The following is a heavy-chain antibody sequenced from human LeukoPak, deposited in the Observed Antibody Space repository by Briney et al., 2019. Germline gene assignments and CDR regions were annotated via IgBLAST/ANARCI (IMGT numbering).Heavy chain of an antibody. D-gene: IGHD1-20*01. V-gene: IGHV4-61*02. Sequence: SETLSLTCTVSGGSISSGSYYWSWIRQPAGKGLEWIGRIYTSGSTNYNPFLKSRVTISVDTSKNQFSLKLSSVTAADTAVYYCARGPTITRYNWAFDYWGQGTLVTVSS. CDR1: GGSISSGSYY. CDR3: ARGPTITRYNWAFDY. CDR2: IYTSGST. J-gene: IGHJ4*02.